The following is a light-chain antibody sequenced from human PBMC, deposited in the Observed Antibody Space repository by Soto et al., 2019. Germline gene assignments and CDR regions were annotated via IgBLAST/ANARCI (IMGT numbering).Light chain of an antibody. V-gene: IGKV1-17*01. Sequence: IQRTQFPSSLSAAVGDRVTITSRAIQGINNALACYQQKPGEAHKRRIYAASILQSGVPSRFIGSGYGTEFTLSISSLQPEDFATFYCLQHSTYPLTFGQGTTVEIK. CDR2: AAS. CDR3: LQHSTYPLT. CDR1: QGINNA. J-gene: IGKJ1*01.